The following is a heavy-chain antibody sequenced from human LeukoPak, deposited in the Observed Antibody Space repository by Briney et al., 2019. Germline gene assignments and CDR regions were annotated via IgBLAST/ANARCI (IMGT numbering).Heavy chain of an antibody. CDR2: ISSSSSYI. J-gene: IGHJ6*03. CDR1: GFTFSSYS. CDR3: ARVGPVTTVFYYYMDV. V-gene: IGHV3-21*01. Sequence: PGGSLRLSCAASGFTFSSYSMNWVRQAPGKGLEWVSSISSSSSYIYYADSVKGRFTISRDNAKNSLYLQMNSLRAEDTAVYYCARVGPVTTVFYYYMDVWGKGTTVTVSS. D-gene: IGHD4-17*01.